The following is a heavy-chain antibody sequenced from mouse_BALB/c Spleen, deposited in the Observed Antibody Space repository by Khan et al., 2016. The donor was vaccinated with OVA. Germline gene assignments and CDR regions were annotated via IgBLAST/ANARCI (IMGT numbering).Heavy chain of an antibody. CDR3: ARYYGNYGWYFDV. J-gene: IGHJ1*01. Sequence: QVQLKESGPGLVAPSQSLSITCTVSGFSLTNYGVHWVSQPPGKGLEWLGGIWTGGSTNYNSALLSRRSISKDNSKSKVFLKMNSMQTEDTAMYYCARYYGNYGWYFDVWGPGTTVTVSS. V-gene: IGHV2-9*02. CDR1: GFSLTNYG. D-gene: IGHD2-1*01. CDR2: IWTGGST.